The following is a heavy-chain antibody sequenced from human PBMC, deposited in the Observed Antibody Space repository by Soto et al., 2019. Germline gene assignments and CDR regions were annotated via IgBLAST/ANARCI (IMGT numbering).Heavy chain of an antibody. CDR2: ISASGGST. Sequence: SLRLSCAASGFTFGSSAMYWVRQAPGKGLEWVSSISASGGSTDYAGSVKGRFTISRDSSKNTLYLQMNSLRAEDTAVYYCAKEGCGGGSCYYFDYWGQGTLVTVSS. CDR1: GFTFGSSA. CDR3: AKEGCGGGSCYYFDY. V-gene: IGHV3-23*01. D-gene: IGHD2-15*01. J-gene: IGHJ4*02.